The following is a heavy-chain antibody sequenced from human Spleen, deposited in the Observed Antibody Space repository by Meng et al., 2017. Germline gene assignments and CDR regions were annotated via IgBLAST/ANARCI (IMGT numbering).Heavy chain of an antibody. J-gene: IGHJ4*02. V-gene: IGHV4-39*07. CDR1: GGSISTTNYY. CDR2: INYSGAT. Sequence: GSLRLSCTVSGGSISTTNYYWGWVRQPPGKGLEWIGTINYSGATYYSPSLKSRVTISVDTSKNQFSLKLKSVTAADTAVYYCARDDGRDGFNFYIRGFDHWGQGALVTVSS. CDR3: ARDDGRDGFNFYIRGFDH. D-gene: IGHD5-24*01.